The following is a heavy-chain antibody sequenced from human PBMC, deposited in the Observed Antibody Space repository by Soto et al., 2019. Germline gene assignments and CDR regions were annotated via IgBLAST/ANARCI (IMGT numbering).Heavy chain of an antibody. CDR3: ARGRTSSPTPGDY. V-gene: IGHV4-31*03. CDR1: GGSISSGGYY. Sequence: QVQLQESGPGLVKPSQTLSLTCTVSGGSISSGGYYWSWIRQHPGKGLEWIGYIYYSGRTYYNPSLKSRVTISVDTSKNQFSLKPSSVTAADTAVYYCARGRTSSPTPGDYWGQGTLVTVSS. CDR2: IYYSGRT. D-gene: IGHD2-2*01. J-gene: IGHJ4*02.